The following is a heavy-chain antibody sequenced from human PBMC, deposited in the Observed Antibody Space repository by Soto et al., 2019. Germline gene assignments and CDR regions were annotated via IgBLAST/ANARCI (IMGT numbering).Heavy chain of an antibody. J-gene: IGHJ6*02. CDR2: IIPIFGTA. D-gene: IGHD2-2*01. Sequence: GASVKVSCKASGGTFSSYAISWVRQAPGQGLEWMGGIIPIFGTANYAQKFQGRVTITADESTSTAYMELSSLRSEDTAVYYCARDMTPDIVLVPAAMVYYYYGMDVWGQGTTVTVSS. V-gene: IGHV1-69*13. CDR1: GGTFSSYA. CDR3: ARDMTPDIVLVPAAMVYYYYGMDV.